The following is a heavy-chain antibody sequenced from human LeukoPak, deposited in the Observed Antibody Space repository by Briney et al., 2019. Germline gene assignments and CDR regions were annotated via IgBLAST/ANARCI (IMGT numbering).Heavy chain of an antibody. Sequence: GESLKISCKGSGYSFTSYWIGWVRQMPGKGLEWMGIIYPGDSDTRYSPSFQGQVTISADKSISTAYLQWSSLRSEDTAVYYCASRQQDYGDYWEYYFDYWGQGTLVTVSS. V-gene: IGHV5-51*01. CDR1: GYSFTSYW. CDR3: ASRQQDYGDYWEYYFDY. CDR2: IYPGDSDT. J-gene: IGHJ4*02. D-gene: IGHD4-17*01.